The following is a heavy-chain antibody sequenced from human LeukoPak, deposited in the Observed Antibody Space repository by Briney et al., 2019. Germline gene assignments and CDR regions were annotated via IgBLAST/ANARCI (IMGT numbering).Heavy chain of an antibody. V-gene: IGHV4-30-2*01. D-gene: IGHD2-2*01. Sequence: SQTLSLTCAVSGGSISSGGYSWSWIRQPPGKGLEWIGYIYHSGSTYHNPSLKSRVTISVDRSKNQFSLKLSSVTAADTAVYYCARASQLLFNYWGQGTLVTVSS. J-gene: IGHJ4*02. CDR3: ARASQLLFNY. CDR2: IYHSGST. CDR1: GGSISSGGYS.